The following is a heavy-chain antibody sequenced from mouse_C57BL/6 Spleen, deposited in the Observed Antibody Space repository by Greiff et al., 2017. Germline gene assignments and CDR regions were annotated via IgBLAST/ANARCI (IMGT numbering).Heavy chain of an antibody. CDR1: GYTFTSYW. D-gene: IGHD2-1*01. Sequence: QVQLQQPGTELVKPGASVKLSCKASGYTFTSYWMHWVKQRPGQGLEWIGNINPSNGGTNYNEKFKSKATLTVDKSSSTAYMQLSSLTSEYSAVYYCARSWGYYGNYKPCFDYWGQGTTLTVSS. J-gene: IGHJ2*01. CDR2: INPSNGGT. V-gene: IGHV1-53*01. CDR3: ARSWGYYGNYKPCFDY.